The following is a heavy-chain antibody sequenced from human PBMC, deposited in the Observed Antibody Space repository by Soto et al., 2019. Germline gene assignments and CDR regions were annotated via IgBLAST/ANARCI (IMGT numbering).Heavy chain of an antibody. D-gene: IGHD2-2*01. CDR2: ISSSSTI. J-gene: IGHJ6*03. CDR3: ARDSPEYCSSTSCYGRGGKYYYYYYYMDV. CDR1: GFTFSSYS. Sequence: PGGSLRLSCAASGFTFSSYSMNWVRQAPGKGLEWVSYISSSSTIYYADSVKGRFTISRDNAKNSLYLQMNSLRAEDTAVYYCARDSPEYCSSTSCYGRGGKYYYYYYYMDVWGKGTTVTVSS. V-gene: IGHV3-48*01.